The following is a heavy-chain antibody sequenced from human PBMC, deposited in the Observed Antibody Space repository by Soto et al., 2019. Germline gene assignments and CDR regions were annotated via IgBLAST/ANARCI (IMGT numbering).Heavy chain of an antibody. V-gene: IGHV1-2*02. CDR3: ARDSGYCTSTSCYYFDS. CDR2: ISPHTGGT. Sequence: ASVKVSCKASGYTFNRYYMHWVRQAPGPGLEWMGWISPHTGGTTYAQKFQGRVTMTRDTSITTAYMELTSLRSDDTAAYFCARDSGYCTSTSCYYFDSWGQGSQVTVSS. D-gene: IGHD2-2*01. J-gene: IGHJ4*02. CDR1: GYTFNRYY.